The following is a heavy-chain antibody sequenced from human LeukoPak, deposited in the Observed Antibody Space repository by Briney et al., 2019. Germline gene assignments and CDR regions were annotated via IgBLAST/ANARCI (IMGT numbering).Heavy chain of an antibody. CDR2: INPNSGGT. CDR3: ARENAGYSSGFDY. Sequence: ASVKVSCKASGYTFTSYYMHWVRQAPGQGLEWMGWINPNSGGTNYAQKFQGRVTMTRDTSISTAYMELSRLRSDDTAVYYCARENAGYSSGFDYWGQGTLVTVSS. CDR1: GYTFTSYY. V-gene: IGHV1-2*02. J-gene: IGHJ4*02. D-gene: IGHD6-19*01.